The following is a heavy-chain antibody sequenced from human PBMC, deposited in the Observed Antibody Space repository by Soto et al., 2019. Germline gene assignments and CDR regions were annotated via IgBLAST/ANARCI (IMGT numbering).Heavy chain of an antibody. CDR1: GGTFNTYA. Sequence: QVQLVQSGAEMKKPGSSVKVSCQSSGGTFNTYAMNWVRQAPGQGPEWMGDISPMFGAANYAPMFQVRVTITAEESAGRSYMKFSSLTSADTALYFCAREAQVHVPAFVYWGQATLVTVSS. J-gene: IGHJ4*02. V-gene: IGHV1-69*01. CDR3: AREAQVHVPAFVY. CDR2: ISPMFGAA. D-gene: IGHD3-10*01.